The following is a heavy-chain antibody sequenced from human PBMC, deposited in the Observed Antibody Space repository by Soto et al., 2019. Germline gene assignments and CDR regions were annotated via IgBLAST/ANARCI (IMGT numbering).Heavy chain of an antibody. J-gene: IGHJ4*02. CDR2: LNTDGTTA. CDR3: DREAMATSTFDY. Sequence: EVQLVESGGALVQPGGSLRLSCAASGFTFSRFWMHWVRQPPGKGLMWVSRLNTDGTTAAYADSVKGRFTISRDNAKNTLYLLMNSLRAEDTAVYYCDREAMATSTFDYWGQGTLVTVSS. D-gene: IGHD5-12*01. V-gene: IGHV3-74*01. CDR1: GFTFSRFW.